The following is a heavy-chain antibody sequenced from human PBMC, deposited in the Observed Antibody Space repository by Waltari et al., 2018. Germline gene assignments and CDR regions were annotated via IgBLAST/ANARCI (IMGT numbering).Heavy chain of an antibody. D-gene: IGHD2-21*01. CDR1: GFTFRDYY. Sequence: EVELVESGGGLVQPGGSRRLSWAASGFTFRDYYMNWVRRAPGKGLEGVGLIRNKVDSNTTEYAASVKGRFTISSDDSKNSLYLQMNSLKGEDTAVYYCARDRRGGDFDNWGQGTQVTVSS. V-gene: IGHV3-72*01. CDR2: IRNKVDSNTT. CDR3: ARDRRGGDFDN. J-gene: IGHJ4*02.